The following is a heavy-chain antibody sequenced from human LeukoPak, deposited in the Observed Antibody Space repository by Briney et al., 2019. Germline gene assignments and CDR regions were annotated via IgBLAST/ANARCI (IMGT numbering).Heavy chain of an antibody. D-gene: IGHD2-21*02. CDR1: GGSISSGSYY. V-gene: IGHV4-61*02. Sequence: PSETLSLTCTVSGGSISSGSYYWSWIRQPAGKGLEWIGRIYTSGSTNYNPSLKSRVTISVDTSKNQFSLKPSSVTAADTAVYSCARDHGVVGTANWFDPWGQGTLVTVSS. CDR3: ARDHGVVGTANWFDP. CDR2: IYTSGST. J-gene: IGHJ5*02.